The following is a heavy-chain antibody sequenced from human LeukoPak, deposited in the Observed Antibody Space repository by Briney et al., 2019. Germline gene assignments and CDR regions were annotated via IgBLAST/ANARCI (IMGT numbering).Heavy chain of an antibody. CDR1: GGSISSSSYY. J-gene: IGHJ3*02. Sequence: SETLSLTCTVSGGSISSSSYYWGWIRQPPGKGLEWIGSIYYSGSTYYNPSLKSRVTISVDTSKNQFSLKLSSVTAADTAVYYCARVAVTYRAFDIWGQGTMVTVSS. CDR3: ARVAVTYRAFDI. D-gene: IGHD3-22*01. V-gene: IGHV4-39*07. CDR2: IYYSGST.